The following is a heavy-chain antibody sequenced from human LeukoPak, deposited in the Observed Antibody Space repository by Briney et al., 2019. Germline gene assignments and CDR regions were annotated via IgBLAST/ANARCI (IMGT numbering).Heavy chain of an antibody. J-gene: IGHJ1*01. D-gene: IGHD4-17*01. CDR3: VSQGTTRLQH. CDR2: INHSGST. V-gene: IGHV4-34*01. CDR1: GGSFSGYY. Sequence: PSETLSLTCAVYGGSFSGYYWSWIRQPPGKGLEWIGEINHSGSTNYNPSLKSRVTISVDTSKNQFSLKLSSVTAADTAVYYCVSQGTTRLQHWGQGTLVTVSS.